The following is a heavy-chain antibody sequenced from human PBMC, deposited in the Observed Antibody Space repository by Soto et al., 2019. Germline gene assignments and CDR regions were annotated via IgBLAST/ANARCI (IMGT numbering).Heavy chain of an antibody. CDR3: NTYSLGDWFDR. CDR1: GFTFSNAW. Sequence: ESGGGLVKPGGSLRLSCAASGFTFSNAWMSWVRQAPGKGLEWVGRIKRKTEGGTTDYAAHVKGRFTSSRDDSKNTLYLQMNSLRTEDKAVYYCNTYSLGDWFDRWGQGTLVTVSS. CDR2: IKRKTEGGTT. V-gene: IGHV3-15*01. J-gene: IGHJ5*02. D-gene: IGHD1-26*01.